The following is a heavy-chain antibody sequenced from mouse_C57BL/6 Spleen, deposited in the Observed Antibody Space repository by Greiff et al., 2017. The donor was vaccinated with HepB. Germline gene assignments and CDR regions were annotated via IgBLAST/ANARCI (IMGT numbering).Heavy chain of an antibody. J-gene: IGHJ1*03. Sequence: VQLQQSGAELVRPGTSVKVSCKASGYTFTDYEMHWVKQTPVHGLEWIGAIDPETGGTAYNQKFKGKAILTADKSSSTAYMELRSLTSEDSAVYYCTRNYYGSRWYFDVWGTGTTVTVSS. V-gene: IGHV1-15*01. D-gene: IGHD1-1*01. CDR2: IDPETGGT. CDR3: TRNYYGSRWYFDV. CDR1: GYTFTDYE.